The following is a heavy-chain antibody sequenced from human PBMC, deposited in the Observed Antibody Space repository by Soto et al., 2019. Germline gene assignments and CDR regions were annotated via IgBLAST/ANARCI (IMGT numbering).Heavy chain of an antibody. J-gene: IGHJ4*02. D-gene: IGHD5-18*01. V-gene: IGHV3-21*01. CDR2: ISSSSYI. CDR3: ARDQPGYSYGYGLGY. CDR1: GFTFSSYS. Sequence: PGGSLRLSCAASGFTFSSYSMNWVRQAPGKGLEWVSSISSSSYIDYADSVKGRFTISRDNAKNSLYLQMNSLRAEDTAVYYCARDQPGYSYGYGLGYWGQGTLVTVSS.